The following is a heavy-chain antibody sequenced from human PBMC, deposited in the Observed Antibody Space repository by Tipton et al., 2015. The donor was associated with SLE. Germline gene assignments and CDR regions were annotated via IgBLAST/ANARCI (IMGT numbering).Heavy chain of an antibody. CDR1: GGSINNTSSY. CDR3: ARPDRW. V-gene: IGHV4-39*07. D-gene: IGHD5-24*01. Sequence: TLSLTCTVSGGSINNTSSYWGFIRLPPGKGLEWIGSIYYSGITQYNPSLKSRLTMSVDTSKNQFSLKLSSVTAADSAVYYCARPDRWWGQGTLVTVSS. J-gene: IGHJ4*02. CDR2: IYYSGIT.